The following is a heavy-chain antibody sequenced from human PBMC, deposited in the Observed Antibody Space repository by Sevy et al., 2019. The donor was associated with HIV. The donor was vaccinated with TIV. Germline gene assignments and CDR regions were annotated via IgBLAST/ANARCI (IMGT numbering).Heavy chain of an antibody. D-gene: IGHD6-13*01. J-gene: IGHJ4*02. V-gene: IGHV3-11*06. CDR2: ISSRSSYT. CDR3: ARCRVAAADYYFDY. CDR1: EFSFSDYY. Sequence: GGFLRLSCAVSEFSFSDYYMAWIRQAPGKGLEWVSYISSRSSYTNYDDSVKGRFTISRYNAKNSLYLQMNSLRAEDTAVYYCARCRVAAADYYFDYWGQGTLVTVSS.